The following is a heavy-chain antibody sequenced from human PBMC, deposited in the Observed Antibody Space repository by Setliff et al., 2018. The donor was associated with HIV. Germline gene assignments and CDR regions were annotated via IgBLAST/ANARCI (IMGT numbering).Heavy chain of an antibody. V-gene: IGHV3-7*01. Sequence: LSCAASGFAFNNFWMSWVRQAPGKGLEWVANINQDGSEKNYVDSLKGRFTISRDTAKNSLYLQMNSLSVEDTAVYYCARDYWVAGLDYWGQGTLVTVSS. J-gene: IGHJ4*02. CDR2: INQDGSEK. D-gene: IGHD6-19*01. CDR1: GFAFNNFW. CDR3: ARDYWVAGLDY.